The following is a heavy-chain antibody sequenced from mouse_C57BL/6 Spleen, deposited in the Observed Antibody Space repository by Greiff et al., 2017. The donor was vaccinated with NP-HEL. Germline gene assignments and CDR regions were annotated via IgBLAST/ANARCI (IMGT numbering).Heavy chain of an antibody. J-gene: IGHJ2*01. CDR1: GYTFTDYY. D-gene: IGHD2-2*01. Sequence: VQLQQSGPVLVKPGASVKMSCKASGYTFTDYYMNWVKQSHGKSLEWIGVINPYNGGTSYNQKFKGKATLTVAKSSRTAYMELNSLTSEDSAVYYCARGGVTTNYWGQGTTLTVSS. V-gene: IGHV1-19*01. CDR3: ARGGVTTNY. CDR2: INPYNGGT.